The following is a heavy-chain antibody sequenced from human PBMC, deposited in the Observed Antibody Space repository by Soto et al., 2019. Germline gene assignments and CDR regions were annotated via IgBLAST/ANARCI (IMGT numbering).Heavy chain of an antibody. Sequence: SETLSLTCSVSGDSVSNYHWSWIRQPPGKGLEWIGYLSYSGSTDYNPSLKSRVTISLDTSKNQFSLKLTSVTAADTAAYYCASDGNHRSWYKYWGQGTLVTVSS. CDR3: ASDGNHRSWYKY. V-gene: IGHV4-59*02. J-gene: IGHJ4*02. CDR2: LSYSGST. D-gene: IGHD6-13*01. CDR1: GDSVSNYH.